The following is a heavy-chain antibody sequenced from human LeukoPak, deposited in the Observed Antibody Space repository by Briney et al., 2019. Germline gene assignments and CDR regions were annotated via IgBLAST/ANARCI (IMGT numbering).Heavy chain of an antibody. CDR1: RFTFSSYA. J-gene: IGHJ1*01. Sequence: GGSLRLSCAASRFTFSSYAISWVRQAPGKGLEWVSAISGSGGSTYYADSVKGRFTISRDNSKNTLYLQMNSLRAEDTAVYYCAKDGPSGSYFFQHWGQGTLVTVSS. V-gene: IGHV3-23*01. D-gene: IGHD1-26*01. CDR3: AKDGPSGSYFFQH. CDR2: ISGSGGST.